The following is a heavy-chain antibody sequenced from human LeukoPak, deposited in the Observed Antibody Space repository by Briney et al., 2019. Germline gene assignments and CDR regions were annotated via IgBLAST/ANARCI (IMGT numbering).Heavy chain of an antibody. CDR2: ISSSSSYI. V-gene: IGHV3-21*01. Sequence: GGSLRLSCAASGFTFSSYSMNWVRQAPGKGLEWVSSISSSSSYIYYADSVKGRFTISRDNAKNSLYLQMNSLRAEDTAVYYCARDPVVEMATRSFDYWGQGTLVTVSS. D-gene: IGHD5-24*01. J-gene: IGHJ4*02. CDR3: ARDPVVEMATRSFDY. CDR1: GFTFSSYS.